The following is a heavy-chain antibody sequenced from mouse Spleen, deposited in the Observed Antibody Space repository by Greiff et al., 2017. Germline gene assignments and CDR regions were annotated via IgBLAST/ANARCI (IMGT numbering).Heavy chain of an antibody. CDR2: ISYSGST. CDR1: GYSITSDYA. Sequence: VQLQQSGPGLVKPSQSLSLTCTVTGYSITSDYAWNWIRQFPGNKLEWMGYISYSGSTSYNPSLKSRISITRDTSKNQFFLQLNSVTTEDTATYYCARSSIYYGPYYYAMDYWGQGTSVTVSS. D-gene: IGHD2-1*01. J-gene: IGHJ4*01. CDR3: ARSSIYYGPYYYAMDY. V-gene: IGHV3-2*02.